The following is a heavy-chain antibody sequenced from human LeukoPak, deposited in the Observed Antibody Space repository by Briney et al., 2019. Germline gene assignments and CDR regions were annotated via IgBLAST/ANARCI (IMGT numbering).Heavy chain of an antibody. CDR1: GFTFSSYW. CDR2: INSDGSST. D-gene: IGHD2-15*01. V-gene: IGHV3-74*01. J-gene: IGHJ5*02. CDR3: ARGRYCSGGSCYWEYNWFDP. Sequence: PGGSLRLSCAASGFTFSSYWMHWVRQAPGKGLVWVSRINSDGSSTSYADSVKGRFTISRDNAKNTPYLQMNSLRAEDTAVYYCARGRYCSGGSCYWEYNWFDPWGQGTLVTVSS.